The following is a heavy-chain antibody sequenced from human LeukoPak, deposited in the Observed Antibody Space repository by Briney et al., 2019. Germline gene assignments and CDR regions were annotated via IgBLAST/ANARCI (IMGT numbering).Heavy chain of an antibody. J-gene: IGHJ4*02. CDR1: GFTFSSYW. Sequence: GGSLRLSCAASGFTFSSYWMSWVRQAPGKELEWVANIKQDGSEKYYVDSVKGRFTISRDNAKNSLYLQMNSLRAEDTAVYYCAREYDSSGYYNFDYWGQGTLVTVSS. CDR3: AREYDSSGYYNFDY. D-gene: IGHD3-22*01. V-gene: IGHV3-7*01. CDR2: IKQDGSEK.